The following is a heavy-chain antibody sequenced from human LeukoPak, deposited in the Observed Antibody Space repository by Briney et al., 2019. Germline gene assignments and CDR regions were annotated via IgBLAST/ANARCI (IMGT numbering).Heavy chain of an antibody. CDR3: ASESAPQYYYDSSGLDY. CDR1: GYTFTSYY. D-gene: IGHD3-22*01. Sequence: GASVKVSCKASGYTFTSYYMHWVRQAPGQGLEWMGIINPSGGSTSYAQKFQGRVTMTRDTSTSTVYMELSSLRSEDTAVYYCASESAPQYYYDSSGLDYWGQGTLVTVSS. CDR2: INPSGGST. J-gene: IGHJ4*02. V-gene: IGHV1-46*01.